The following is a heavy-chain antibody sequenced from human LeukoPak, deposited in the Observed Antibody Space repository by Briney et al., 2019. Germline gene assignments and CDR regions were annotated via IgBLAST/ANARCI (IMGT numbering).Heavy chain of an antibody. CDR3: VREASGGYFDY. Sequence: GSSLTVSCKASGYTFSTYHMNWVRQAPGQGLEGMGTISPSNGNTNYAQSFRGRGTMTRDTSTSTVYMELTSLTSEDTAVYYCVREASGGYFDYWGQGTQVTVSS. J-gene: IGHJ4*02. D-gene: IGHD3-16*01. V-gene: IGHV1-46*01. CDR1: GYTFSTYH. CDR2: ISPSNGNT.